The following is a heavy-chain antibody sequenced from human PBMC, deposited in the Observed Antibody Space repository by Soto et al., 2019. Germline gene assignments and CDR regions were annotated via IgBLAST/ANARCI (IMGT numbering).Heavy chain of an antibody. D-gene: IGHD3-22*01. V-gene: IGHV3-23*01. Sequence: XGSLRISGAASGFTFSSYAMSWVRQAPGKGLEWVSAISGSGGSTYYADSVKGRFTISRDNSKNTLYLQMNRLRAEDTAVYYCAKRYYDSSGYSPFDDWGQGTLVTVSS. CDR3: AKRYYDSSGYSPFDD. CDR1: GFTFSSYA. CDR2: ISGSGGST. J-gene: IGHJ4*02.